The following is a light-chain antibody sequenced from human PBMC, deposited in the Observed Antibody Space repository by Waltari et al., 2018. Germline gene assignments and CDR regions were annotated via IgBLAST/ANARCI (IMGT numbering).Light chain of an antibody. Sequence: DIQMTQSPSAMSASVGDRVTITCRASQGIGNSLAWFQQKPGKTPERLIHTVSRLQNGVPSRFSGSGSGTEFTLTISSLQPEDFATYYCLQHKTYPWTFGQGTKVEIK. CDR1: QGIGNS. CDR2: TVS. CDR3: LQHKTYPWT. J-gene: IGKJ1*01. V-gene: IGKV1-17*03.